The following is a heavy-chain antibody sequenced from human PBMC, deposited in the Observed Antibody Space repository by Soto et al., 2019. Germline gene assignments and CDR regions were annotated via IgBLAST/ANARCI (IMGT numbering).Heavy chain of an antibody. CDR3: TRGAPEEHIVVVIANRGYYFDY. CDR1: GFTFGDYA. CDR2: IRSKAYGGTT. V-gene: IGHV3-49*03. D-gene: IGHD2-21*01. J-gene: IGHJ4*02. Sequence: GGSLRLSCTASGFTFGDYAMSWFRQAPGKGLEWVGFIRSKAYGGTTEYAASVKGRFTISRDDSKSIAYLQMNSLKTEDTAVYYCTRGAPEEHIVVVIANRGYYFDYWGQGTLVTVSS.